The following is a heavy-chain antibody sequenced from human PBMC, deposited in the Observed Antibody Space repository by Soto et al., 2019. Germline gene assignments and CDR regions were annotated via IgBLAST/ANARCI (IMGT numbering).Heavy chain of an antibody. CDR1: GFTFSSYG. CDR3: ARGYSPAFYFDY. CDR2: IWYDGSNK. J-gene: IGHJ4*02. V-gene: IGHV3-33*01. D-gene: IGHD2-2*01. Sequence: QVQLVESGGGVVQPGRSLRLSCAASGFTFSSYGMHWVRQAPGKGLEWVAVIWYDGSNKYYADSVKGRFTISRDNSKNTLDLQMNSLRAEDTAVYYCARGYSPAFYFDYWGQGTLVTVSS.